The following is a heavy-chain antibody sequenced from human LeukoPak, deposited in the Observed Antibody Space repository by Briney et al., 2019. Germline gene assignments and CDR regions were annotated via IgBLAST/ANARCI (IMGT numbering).Heavy chain of an antibody. Sequence: GGSLRLSCAASGFTFSSYAMNWVRQAPGKGLEWVSAVRGSDAGTSYADSVKGRFTISRDNSKNTLYLQMNSLRAEDTAVYYCARVRESSGWYELDYWGQGTLVTVSS. V-gene: IGHV3-23*01. CDR3: ARVRESSGWYELDY. J-gene: IGHJ4*02. CDR2: VRGSDAGT. D-gene: IGHD6-19*01. CDR1: GFTFSSYA.